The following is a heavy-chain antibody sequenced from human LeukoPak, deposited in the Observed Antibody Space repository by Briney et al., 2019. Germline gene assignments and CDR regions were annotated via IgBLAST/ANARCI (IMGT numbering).Heavy chain of an antibody. Sequence: PSETLSLTCTLSGGSISSYYWSWIRQPAGKGLEWIGRIYTSGSTNYNPSLKSRVTMSVDTSKNQFSLKLSSVTAADTAVYYCARDLGSGNRPRQYFDYWGQGTLVTVSS. D-gene: IGHD4-23*01. CDR2: IYTSGST. V-gene: IGHV4-4*07. J-gene: IGHJ4*02. CDR1: GGSISSYY. CDR3: ARDLGSGNRPRQYFDY.